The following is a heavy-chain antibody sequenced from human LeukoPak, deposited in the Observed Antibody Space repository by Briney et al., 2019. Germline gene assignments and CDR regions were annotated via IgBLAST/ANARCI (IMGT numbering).Heavy chain of an antibody. J-gene: IGHJ3*02. V-gene: IGHV1-18*04. CDR3: ARPRIAAAGAFDAFDI. Sequence: APVKVSCKASGYTFTSYGISWVRQAPGQGLEWMGWISAYNGNTNYAQKLQGRVTMTTDTSTSTAYMELRSLRSDDTAVYYCARPRIAAAGAFDAFDIWGQGTMVTVSS. CDR2: ISAYNGNT. CDR1: GYTFTSYG. D-gene: IGHD6-13*01.